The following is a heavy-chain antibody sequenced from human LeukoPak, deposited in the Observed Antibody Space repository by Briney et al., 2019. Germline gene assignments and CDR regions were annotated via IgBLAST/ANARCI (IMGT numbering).Heavy chain of an antibody. V-gene: IGHV1-18*01. CDR2: ISAYNGNT. CDR1: GYTFTSYG. D-gene: IGHD6-19*01. Sequence: ASVKVSCKASGYTFTSYGISWARQAPGQGLEWMGWISAYNGNTNYAQKLQGRVTMTTDTSTGTAYVELRSLRSDDTAVYYCARVTIRWLRSLSPDYWGQGTLVTVSS. CDR3: ARVTIRWLRSLSPDY. J-gene: IGHJ4*02.